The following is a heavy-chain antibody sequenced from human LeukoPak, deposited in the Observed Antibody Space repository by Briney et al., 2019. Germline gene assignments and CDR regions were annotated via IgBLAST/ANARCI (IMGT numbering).Heavy chain of an antibody. CDR1: GDSVSSNSAA. D-gene: IGHD3-22*01. Sequence: TLSLTCAISGDSVSSNSAAWNWLRQSPSGGLEWLGRTYYRSKWYYDYAVSVKSRITINPDTSKNQFSLQLNSVTPEDTAVYYCAREGGYSSGYSFDYWGQGTLVTVSS. J-gene: IGHJ4*02. CDR2: TYYRSKWYY. V-gene: IGHV6-1*01. CDR3: AREGGYSSGYSFDY.